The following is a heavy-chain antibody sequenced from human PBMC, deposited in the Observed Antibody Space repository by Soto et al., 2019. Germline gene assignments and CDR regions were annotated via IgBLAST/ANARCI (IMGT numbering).Heavy chain of an antibody. D-gene: IGHD2-2*01. J-gene: IGHJ5*02. CDR3: ARDQVPAALLGWFDP. Sequence: SETQSLTCDVSGDNIRTGGCTWAWKKKPPGKALEWIGHTYHSGNTNYNPSLKSRVIISVDTSKNQFSLKLSSVTAADTAVYYCARDQVPAALLGWFDPWGQGTLVTVSS. V-gene: IGHV4-61*08. CDR2: TYHSGNT. CDR1: GDNIRTGGCT.